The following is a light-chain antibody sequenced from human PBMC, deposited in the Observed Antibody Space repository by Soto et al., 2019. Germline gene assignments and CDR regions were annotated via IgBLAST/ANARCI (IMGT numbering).Light chain of an antibody. CDR3: SSYAGSRVLV. CDR1: GRDIGAYDY. J-gene: IGLJ2*01. CDR2: EVS. V-gene: IGLV2-14*01. Sequence: QSALTQPASVSGSPGQSITISCTGSGRDIGAYDYVSWYQQHPGKAPKLIIYEVSDRPSGISDRFSGSKSGNTASLTISGLQAEDEADYYCSSYAGSRVLVLGGGTKLTVL.